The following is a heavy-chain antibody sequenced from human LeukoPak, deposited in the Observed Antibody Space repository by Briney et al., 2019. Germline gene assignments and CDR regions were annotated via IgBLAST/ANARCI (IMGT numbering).Heavy chain of an antibody. D-gene: IGHD3-22*01. V-gene: IGHV3-23*01. J-gene: IGHJ4*02. CDR2: ISGSGGST. CDR1: GFTFSSYA. CDR3: AKVCSDSSGYYFSCGDY. Sequence: GGSLRLSCAASGFTFSSYAMSWVRQAPGKGLEWVSAISGSGGSTYYADSVKGRFTISRDNSKNTLYLQMNSLRAEDTAVYYCAKVCSDSSGYYFSCGDYWGQGTLATVSS.